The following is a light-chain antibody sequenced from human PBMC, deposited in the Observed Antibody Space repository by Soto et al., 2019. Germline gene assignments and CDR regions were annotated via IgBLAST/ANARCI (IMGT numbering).Light chain of an antibody. CDR1: QDVRSW. Sequence: DIRMTQSPSSVSASVGDRVTITCRASQDVRSWLAWYQQKAGKAPKLLIYAASTLQTGVPARFSGSGSGTDFTLTISSLQPEDFATYYCQQASSFPITFGQGTRLEI. V-gene: IGKV1-12*01. CDR2: AAS. J-gene: IGKJ5*01. CDR3: QQASSFPIT.